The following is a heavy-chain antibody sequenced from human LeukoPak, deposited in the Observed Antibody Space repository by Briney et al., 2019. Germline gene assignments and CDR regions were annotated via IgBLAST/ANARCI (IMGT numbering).Heavy chain of an antibody. CDR1: GGSFSGYY. V-gene: IGHV4-34*01. D-gene: IGHD1-26*01. J-gene: IGHJ4*02. CDR2: INHSGST. CDR3: ARGGWELPEGSLDY. Sequence: SETLSLTCAVYGGSFSGYYRSWIRQPPGKGLEWIGEINHSGSTNSNPSLKSRVTISVDASKNQFSLKLSSVTAADTAVYYCARGGWELPEGSLDYWGQGTLVTVSS.